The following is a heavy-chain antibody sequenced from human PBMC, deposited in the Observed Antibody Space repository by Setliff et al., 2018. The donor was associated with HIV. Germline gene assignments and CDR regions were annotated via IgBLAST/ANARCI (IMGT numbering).Heavy chain of an antibody. D-gene: IGHD2-21*02. CDR2: IYYSGST. J-gene: IGHJ4*02. Sequence: PSETLSLTCSVSGISINGYYWSWIRQPPGKGLEWIGYIYYSGSTNYNPSLKSRVTISLDTSKNQFSLRLTSVTAADTAVYYRARYLFCGGDCYSGFDYWGQGTLVTVSS. CDR1: GISINGYY. V-gene: IGHV4-59*01. CDR3: ARYLFCGGDCYSGFDY.